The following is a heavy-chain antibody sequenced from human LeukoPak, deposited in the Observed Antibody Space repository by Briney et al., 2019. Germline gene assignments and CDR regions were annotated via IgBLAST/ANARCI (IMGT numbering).Heavy chain of an antibody. CDR3: ARGPTQVVVLGYYYMDV. CDR2: MNPNSGNT. J-gene: IGHJ6*03. CDR1: VYTFTSYD. Sequence: GASVKVSCKASVYTFTSYDINWVRQATGQGLEGMGLMNPNSGNTGVAQKLRGRVTMSRNNPIRTDYMELSSPRSEDTAVYYCARGPTQVVVLGYYYMDVWGKGTPVPVSS. D-gene: IGHD2-2*01. V-gene: IGHV1-8*01.